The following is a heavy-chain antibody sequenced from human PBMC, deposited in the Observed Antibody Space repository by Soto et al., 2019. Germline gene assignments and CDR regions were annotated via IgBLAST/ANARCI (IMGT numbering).Heavy chain of an antibody. D-gene: IGHD4-4*01. CDR1: GYTFTSYY. Sequence: QVHLVQSGAEVKKPGASVTISCETSGYTFTSYYIHWVRQAPGQGLEWMAFINPSGGSTTSAQKFQGRLTVTRDTYTHTVYMELSSLTSEDTAVYFCARDDYSNYFDYWGQGTPVTVSS. CDR3: ARDDYSNYFDY. V-gene: IGHV1-46*01. CDR2: INPSGGST. J-gene: IGHJ4*02.